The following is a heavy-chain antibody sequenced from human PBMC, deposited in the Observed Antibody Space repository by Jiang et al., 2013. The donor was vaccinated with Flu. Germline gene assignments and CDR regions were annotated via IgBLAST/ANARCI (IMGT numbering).Heavy chain of an antibody. J-gene: IGHJ4*02. Sequence: LAQTLSLTCAISGDSVSRNSAAWNWIRQSPWRGLEWLGRTLNTSKGYSDYAVSVKSRIIINPDISKNQSSLQVNSVTPEDTALYFYARENGKYYFDYWGQGTLVTVSS. D-gene: IGHD1-26*01. CDR2: TLNTSKGYS. CDR3: ARENGKYYFDY. V-gene: IGHV6-1*01. CDR1: GDSVSRNSAA.